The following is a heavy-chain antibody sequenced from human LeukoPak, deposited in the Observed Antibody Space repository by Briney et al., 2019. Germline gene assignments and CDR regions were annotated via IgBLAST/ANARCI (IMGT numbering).Heavy chain of an antibody. V-gene: IGHV3-21*01. J-gene: IGHJ1*01. CDR3: ARGVPDAIGYFQH. D-gene: IGHD2-2*01. CDR2: ISSSSSYI. Sequence: GGSLRLSCAASGFIFSSHSMNWVRQAPGKGLEWVSCISSSSSYIHYADSVKGRFTISRDNAKNSLYLQMNSLRAEDTAVYYCARGVPDAIGYFQHWGQGTLVTVSS. CDR1: GFIFSSHS.